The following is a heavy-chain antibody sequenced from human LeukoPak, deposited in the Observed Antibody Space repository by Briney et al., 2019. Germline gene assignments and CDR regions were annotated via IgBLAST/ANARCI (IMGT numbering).Heavy chain of an antibody. V-gene: IGHV3-48*04. CDR1: GFTFSTYG. J-gene: IGHJ6*02. CDR2: ISSSSDSI. Sequence: PGGSLRLSCAASGFTFSTYGMTWVRQAPGKGLEWISYISSSSDSIKYADSVKGRFTSSRDNAKNSLYLQMNSLRAEDTAVYYCARDSGMDVWGQGTTVTVSS. CDR3: ARDSGMDV.